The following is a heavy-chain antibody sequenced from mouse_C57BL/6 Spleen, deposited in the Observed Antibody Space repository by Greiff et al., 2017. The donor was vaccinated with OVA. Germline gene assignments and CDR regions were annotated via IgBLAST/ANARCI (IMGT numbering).Heavy chain of an antibody. CDR1: GYTFTSYW. J-gene: IGHJ4*01. CDR3: ARGSGGYYAMDY. CDR2: INPSNGGT. D-gene: IGHD1-3*01. Sequence: VQLQQPGTELVKPGASVKLSCKASGYTFTSYWMHWVKQRPGQGLEWIGNINPSNGGTNYNEKFKSKATLTVDKSSSTAYTQLSSLTSEDSAVYYCARGSGGYYAMDYWGQGTSVTVSS. V-gene: IGHV1-53*01.